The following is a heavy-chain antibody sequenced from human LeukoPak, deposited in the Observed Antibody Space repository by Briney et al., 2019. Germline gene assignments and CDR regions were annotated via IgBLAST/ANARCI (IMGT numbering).Heavy chain of an antibody. D-gene: IGHD6-6*01. CDR2: ISSSSSYI. J-gene: IGHJ5*02. CDR1: GFTFSSYS. V-gene: IGHV3-21*01. CDR3: ARDLGQLGSIGWFDP. Sequence: GGSLRLSCAAPGFTFSSYSMNWVRQAPGKGLEWVSCISSSSSYIYYADSIKGRFTISRDNAKNSLYLQMNSLRAEDTAVYYCARDLGQLGSIGWFDPWGQGTLVTVSS.